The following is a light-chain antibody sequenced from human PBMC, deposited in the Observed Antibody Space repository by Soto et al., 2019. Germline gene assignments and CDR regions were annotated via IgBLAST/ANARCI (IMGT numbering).Light chain of an antibody. J-gene: IGLJ3*02. V-gene: IGLV1-44*01. Sequence: QSVLTQPPSASGAPGQRVTISCSGSNSNIGSHVVNWYQQVPGTAPKLLIYTNNQRPSGVPDRFSDSKSGTSASLAISGLQSEDEADYYCAAWDGSLQSWVCGGGTKLTVL. CDR3: AAWDGSLQSWV. CDR2: TNN. CDR1: NSNIGSHV.